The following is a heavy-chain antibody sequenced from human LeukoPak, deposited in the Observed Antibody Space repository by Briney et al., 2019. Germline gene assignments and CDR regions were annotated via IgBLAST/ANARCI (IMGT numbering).Heavy chain of an antibody. J-gene: IGHJ4*02. CDR3: AKAPQYYDFWSGYYIDY. CDR1: GFTFSIYG. D-gene: IGHD3-3*01. V-gene: IGHV3-33*06. CDR2: IWNDGSNK. Sequence: PGGSLRLSCAASGFTFSIYGMHWVRQAPGKGLDWVAVIWNDGSNKYYADSVKGRFTISRDNSKNTLYLQMNSLRAEDTAVYYCAKAPQYYDFWSGYYIDYWGQGTLVTVSS.